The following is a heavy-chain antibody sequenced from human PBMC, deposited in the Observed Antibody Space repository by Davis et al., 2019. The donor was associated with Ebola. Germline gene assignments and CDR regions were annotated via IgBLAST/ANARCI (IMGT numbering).Heavy chain of an antibody. Sequence: AASVKVSCKASGGTFSSYAISWVRQAPGQGLEWMGRIIPILGIANYAQKFQGRVTITADKSTSTAYMELRSLRSDDTAVYYCARAPGVVVPAAISENWFDPWGQGTLVTVSS. V-gene: IGHV1-69*04. CDR2: IIPILGIA. CDR3: ARAPGVVVPAAISENWFDP. D-gene: IGHD2-2*01. J-gene: IGHJ5*02. CDR1: GGTFSSYA.